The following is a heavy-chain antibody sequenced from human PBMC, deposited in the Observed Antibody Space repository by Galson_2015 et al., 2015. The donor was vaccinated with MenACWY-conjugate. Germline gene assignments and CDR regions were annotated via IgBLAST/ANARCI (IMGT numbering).Heavy chain of an antibody. Sequence: SLRLSCAASGVTLSNYAMNWVRQAPGKGLESVSGISSSGGSTFYADSVKGRSTISRDNSQKKLYLQMNNLRVEDTAIYYCATITMVQGVILGWGQGTLVTVSS. V-gene: IGHV3-23*01. J-gene: IGHJ4*02. D-gene: IGHD3-10*01. CDR2: ISSSGGST. CDR3: ATITMVQGVILG. CDR1: GVTLSNYA.